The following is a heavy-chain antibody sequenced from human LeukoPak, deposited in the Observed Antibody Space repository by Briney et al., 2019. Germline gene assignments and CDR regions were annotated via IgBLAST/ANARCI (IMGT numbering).Heavy chain of an antibody. CDR3: ARENCTNGVCYKQLDY. J-gene: IGHJ4*02. V-gene: IGHV3-11*04. CDR1: GFTFSDYY. CDR2: ISSSGSTI. D-gene: IGHD2-8*01. Sequence: GGSLRLSCAASGFTFSDYYMSWIRQAPGKGLEWVSYISSSGSTIYYADSVKGRFTISRDNAKNSLYLQMNSLRAEDTAVYYCARENCTNGVCYKQLDYWGQGTLVTVSS.